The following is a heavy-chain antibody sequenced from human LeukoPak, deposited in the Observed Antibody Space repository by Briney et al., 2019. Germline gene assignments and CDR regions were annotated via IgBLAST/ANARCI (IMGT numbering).Heavy chain of an antibody. J-gene: IGHJ5*02. CDR3: AKDQSYVGSPGKNCFDP. D-gene: IGHD4-23*01. V-gene: IGHV3-23*01. CDR2: ISGSGGST. Sequence: GGSLRLSCAASGFTFSSYAMSWVRQAPGKGLEWVSAISGSGGSTYYADSVKGRFTISRDNSKNTLYLQMNSLRAEDTAVYYCAKDQSYVGSPGKNCFDPWGQGTLVTVSS. CDR1: GFTFSSYA.